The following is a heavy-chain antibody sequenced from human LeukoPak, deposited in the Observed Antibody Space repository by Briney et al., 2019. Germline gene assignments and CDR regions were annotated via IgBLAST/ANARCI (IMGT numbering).Heavy chain of an antibody. CDR3: VKDKTAWLFGGEYYHYGMDV. D-gene: IGHD3-22*01. CDR1: GFTFDDSA. Sequence: GGSLRLPCATSGFTFDDSAMHWVRQAPGKGLEWVAGINWNRRKIGYADSVRGRFTISTDSAKNSLYLQMNSLRPEDTALYYCVKDKTAWLFGGEYYHYGMDVWGQGTTVIVSS. J-gene: IGHJ6*02. V-gene: IGHV3-9*01. CDR2: INWNRRKI.